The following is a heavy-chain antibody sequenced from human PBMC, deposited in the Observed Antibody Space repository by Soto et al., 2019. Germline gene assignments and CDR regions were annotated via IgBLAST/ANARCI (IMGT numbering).Heavy chain of an antibody. J-gene: IGHJ4*02. CDR2: ISGSGGST. CDR3: AKDDIVPAQLAFDY. CDR1: GFTFRGYA. Sequence: EVQLLESGGGLVQPGGSLRLSCAASGFTFRGYAMSWVRQAPGKGLEWVSAISGSGGSTYYADSVKGRFTISRDNSKNTLYLQMNSLRAEDTAVYFCAKDDIVPAQLAFDYWGQGTLVTVSS. D-gene: IGHD2-2*01. V-gene: IGHV3-23*01.